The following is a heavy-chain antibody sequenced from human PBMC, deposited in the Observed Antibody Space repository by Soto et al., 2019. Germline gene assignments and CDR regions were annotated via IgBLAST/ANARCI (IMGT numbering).Heavy chain of an antibody. D-gene: IGHD3-22*01. CDR2: IGTAGDP. Sequence: EEQLVESGGGLVQPGGSLRLSCVASGFILSGYDMHWVRQATGEGLEWVSAIGTAGDPYYSGSVKGRFTISRGKAENSVYLQMNSLRAGDTAVYYCARAGYDSSGYYFGAMDVWGPGTTVTVSS. V-gene: IGHV3-13*05. J-gene: IGHJ6*02. CDR3: ARAGYDSSGYYFGAMDV. CDR1: GFILSGYD.